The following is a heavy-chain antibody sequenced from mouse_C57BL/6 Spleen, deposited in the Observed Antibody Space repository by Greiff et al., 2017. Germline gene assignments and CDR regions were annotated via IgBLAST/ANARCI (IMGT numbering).Heavy chain of an antibody. CDR1: GYTFTDYE. CDR3: TRDPVVAHWYFDV. D-gene: IGHD1-1*01. J-gene: IGHJ1*03. V-gene: IGHV1-15*01. CDR2: IDPETGGT. Sequence: QVQLQQSGAELVRPGASVTLSCKASGYTFTDYEMHWVKQTPVHGLEWIGAIDPETGGTAYNQKFKGKAILTADKSSSTAYMELRSLTSEDSAVYYCTRDPVVAHWYFDVWGTGTTVTVSS.